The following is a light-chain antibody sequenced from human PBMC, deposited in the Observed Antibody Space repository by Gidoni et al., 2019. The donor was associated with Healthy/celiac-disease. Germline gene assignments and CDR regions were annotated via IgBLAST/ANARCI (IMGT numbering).Light chain of an antibody. CDR1: QSVSSSY. V-gene: IGKV3-20*01. Sequence: PGTLSLSPGERATLSCRASQSVSSSYLAWYQQKPGQAPTLLIYGASSRATGIPDRFSGSGSGTDFTLTISRLEPEDFAVYYCQQYGSSPYTFGQGTKLEIK. J-gene: IGKJ2*01. CDR3: QQYGSSPYT. CDR2: GAS.